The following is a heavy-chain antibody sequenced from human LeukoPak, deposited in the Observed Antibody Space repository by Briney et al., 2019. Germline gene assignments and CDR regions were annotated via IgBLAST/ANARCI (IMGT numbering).Heavy chain of an antibody. CDR1: GGSISSYY. J-gene: IGHJ6*03. CDR3: ARLIDSLGYFYYYYMDV. D-gene: IGHD3-22*01. CDR2: IYYSGST. V-gene: IGHV4-59*01. Sequence: SETLSLTCTVSGGSISSYYWSWIRQPPGKGLEWIGYIYYSGSTNYNPSLKSRVTISVDTSKNQFSLKLSSVTAADTAVYYCARLIDSLGYFYYYYMDVWGKGTTVTVSS.